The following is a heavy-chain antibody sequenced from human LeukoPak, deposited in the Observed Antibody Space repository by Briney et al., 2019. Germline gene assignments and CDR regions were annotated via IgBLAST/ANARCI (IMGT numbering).Heavy chain of an antibody. CDR1: GGTFSSYA. J-gene: IGHJ6*03. Sequence: SVKVSCKASGGTFSSYAISWVRQAPGQGLEWMGGIIPIFGTANYAQKFQGRVTITTDESTSTAYMELSSLRSEDTAVYYCARGSPRSYDFWSGPDHYYYYMDVWGKGTTVTVSS. CDR2: IIPIFGTA. D-gene: IGHD3-3*01. CDR3: ARGSPRSYDFWSGPDHYYYYMDV. V-gene: IGHV1-69*05.